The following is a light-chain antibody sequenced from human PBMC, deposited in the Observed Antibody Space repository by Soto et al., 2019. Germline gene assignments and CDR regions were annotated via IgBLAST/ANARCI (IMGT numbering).Light chain of an antibody. CDR1: SSNIGAGYA. CDR2: DNN. Sequence: QSVLTQPPSVSGAPGQRVTISCTGSSSNIGAGYAVHWYQQLPGTAPKLLISDNNNRPSGVTDRFSGSKSGTSASLAITRLPAQHEAEEYCQSYDNSHGWDVVFCGGTKLTVL. V-gene: IGLV1-40*01. CDR3: QSYDNSHGWDVV. J-gene: IGLJ2*01.